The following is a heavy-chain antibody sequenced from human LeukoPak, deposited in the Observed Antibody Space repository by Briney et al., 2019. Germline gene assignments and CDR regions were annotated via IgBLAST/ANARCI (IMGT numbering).Heavy chain of an antibody. V-gene: IGHV4-4*07. CDR2: IYTSWST. J-gene: IGHJ5*02. D-gene: IGHD3-3*01. CDR1: GGSISSYY. Sequence: SETLSLTCTVSGGSISSYYWSWIRQPAGKGLEWIGRIYTSWSTNYNPSLKSRVTMSVDTSKNQFSLKLSSVTAADTAVYYCARETAAYYDFWSGPRGFDPWGQGTLVTVSS. CDR3: ARETAAYYDFWSGPRGFDP.